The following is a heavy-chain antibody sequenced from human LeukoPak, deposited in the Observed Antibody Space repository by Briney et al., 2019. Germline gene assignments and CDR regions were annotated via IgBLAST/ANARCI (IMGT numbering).Heavy chain of an antibody. V-gene: IGHV3-7*01. Sequence: GGSLTLSCAASGLRFSSYWMDWVRQAPGKGLEWVAHIKEDGSGEYYVDSVKGRFTVSRDNSKNTLYLQMNSLRAEDTAVYYCARDRGKYYYDSSGSYYYYGMDVWGQGTTVTVSS. CDR2: IKEDGSGE. J-gene: IGHJ6*02. D-gene: IGHD3-22*01. CDR3: ARDRGKYYYDSSGSYYYYGMDV. CDR1: GLRFSSYW.